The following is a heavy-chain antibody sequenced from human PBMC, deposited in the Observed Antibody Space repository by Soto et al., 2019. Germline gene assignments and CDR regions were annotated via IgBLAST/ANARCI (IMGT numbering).Heavy chain of an antibody. CDR1: GFTLSGYA. J-gene: IGHJ6*03. Sequence: EVQLAESGGGLAQPGGSLRLSCAASGFTLSGYAMDWVRQAPGKGLEYVSGISSNGVGTYYANSVQGRFTISRDNSKNTVYLQIGSLRPEVMAVYYCARRARPDFYYMDVWGKGTTVTVSS. V-gene: IGHV3-64*01. D-gene: IGHD6-6*01. CDR3: ARRARPDFYYMDV. CDR2: ISSNGVGT.